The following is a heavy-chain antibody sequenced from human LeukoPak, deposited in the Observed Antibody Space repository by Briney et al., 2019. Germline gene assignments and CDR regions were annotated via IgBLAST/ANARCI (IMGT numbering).Heavy chain of an antibody. CDR1: GGSISSYY. V-gene: IGHV4-59*01. J-gene: IGHJ4*02. CDR2: IYYSGST. D-gene: IGHD1-26*01. CDR3: ARGATNRFDY. Sequence: SETLSLTCTVSGGSISSYYWSWIRQPPGKGLEWIGYIYYSGSTNYNPSLKSRVTISVDTSKNQFSLKLSSVAAADTAVYYCARGATNRFDYWGQGTLVTVSS.